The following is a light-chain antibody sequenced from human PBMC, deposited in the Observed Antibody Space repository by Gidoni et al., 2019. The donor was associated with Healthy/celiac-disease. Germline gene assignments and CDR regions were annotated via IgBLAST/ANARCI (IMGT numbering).Light chain of an antibody. CDR1: QSISSY. J-gene: IGKJ3*01. V-gene: IGKV1-39*01. CDR2: AAS. Sequence: DIQMTQSPSSLSASVGDRVTITCRASQSISSYLNWYQQKPGKAPKLLIYAASSLQSGVPSRFSGSGSGTDFTLTISSLQPEDCATYYCQQSYSTPWTCGPGTKVDIK. CDR3: QQSYSTPWT.